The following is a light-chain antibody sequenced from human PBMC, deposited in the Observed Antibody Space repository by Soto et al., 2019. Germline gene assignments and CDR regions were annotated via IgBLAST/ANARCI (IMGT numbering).Light chain of an antibody. CDR2: NVF. J-gene: IGLJ2*01. Sequence: QSALTQPRSVSGSPGQSVTISCTGTSSDVGAYNYVSWYQQHPGKAPKLMIYNVFNRPSGVPDRFSGSKSGNTASLAISVLQSDEEADYYCCAYARYTSVFGGGTKLTVL. CDR3: CAYARYTSV. V-gene: IGLV2-11*01. CDR1: SSDVGAYNY.